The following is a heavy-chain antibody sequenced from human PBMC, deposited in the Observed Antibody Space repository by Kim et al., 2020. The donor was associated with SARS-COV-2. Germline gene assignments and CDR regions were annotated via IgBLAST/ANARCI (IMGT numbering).Heavy chain of an antibody. CDR2: ITGDGSAT. D-gene: IGHD2-15*01. CDR3: TDVGLP. J-gene: IGHJ1*01. V-gene: IGHV3-74*01. CDR1: GFTFGNYW. Sequence: GGSLRLSCAASGFTFGNYWMHWVRQVPGKGLVWVACITGDGSATYYADFVKGRFTISRDNAQNSVELQLDSLTVEDTAVYYYTDVGLPWGQGTLVTVSS.